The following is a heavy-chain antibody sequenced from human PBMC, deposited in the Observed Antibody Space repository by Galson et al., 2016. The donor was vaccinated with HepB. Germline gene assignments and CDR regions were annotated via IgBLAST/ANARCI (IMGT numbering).Heavy chain of an antibody. D-gene: IGHD2-15*01. CDR3: ARDPYCSGGSCPRGYFDY. CDR1: GFTFSGYG. CDR2: IWFDGRNK. J-gene: IGHJ4*02. V-gene: IGHV3-33*01. Sequence: SLRLSCAASGFTFSGYGMHWVRQAPGKGLEWVAVIWFDGRNKYYADSVKGRFTISRDNSKNTLYLQMDSLRAEDTAVYYCARDPYCSGGSCPRGYFDYWGQGTLVTVSS.